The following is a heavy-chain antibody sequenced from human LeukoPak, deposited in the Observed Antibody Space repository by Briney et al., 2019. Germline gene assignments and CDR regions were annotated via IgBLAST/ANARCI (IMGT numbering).Heavy chain of an antibody. CDR1: GYTFTSYY. J-gene: IGHJ6*02. V-gene: IGHV1-46*01. CDR2: INPSGGST. CDR3: ARRCSGGSCYGYYGMDV. D-gene: IGHD2-15*01. Sequence: ASVTVSCKASGYTFTSYYMHWVRQAPGQGLEWMGIINPSGGSTNYAQKLQGRVTMTTDTSTSTAYMELRSLRSDDTAVYYCARRCSGGSCYGYYGMDVWGQGTTVTVSS.